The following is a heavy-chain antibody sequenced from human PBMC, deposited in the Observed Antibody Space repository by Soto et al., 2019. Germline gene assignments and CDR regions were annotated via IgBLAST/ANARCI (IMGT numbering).Heavy chain of an antibody. V-gene: IGHV3-23*01. CDR1: AINFRSYA. J-gene: IGHJ4*02. CDR3: AKRQSFDFWSGYLPFFDY. Sequence: EVQVLESGGGLVQPGGSLKLSCSASAINFRSYAMNWVRQAPGKGLEWVSAVGGSGSDTYYADFVKGRFTVSRDDSKNTLYLHMSSLRVEDTAIYYCAKRQSFDFWSGYLPFFDYWGQGTPVTVSS. D-gene: IGHD3-3*01. CDR2: VGGSGSDT.